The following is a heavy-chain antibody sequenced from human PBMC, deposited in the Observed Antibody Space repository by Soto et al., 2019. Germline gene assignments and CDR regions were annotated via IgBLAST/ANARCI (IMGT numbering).Heavy chain of an antibody. CDR1: GFTFSDYY. CDR2: ISSSGSTI. Sequence: GGSLRLSCAASGFTFSDYYMSWIRQAPGKGLEWVSYISSSGSTIYYADSVKGRFTISRDNAKNSLYLQMNSLRAEDTAVYYCARRDDYGDYLEAWDFFDIWGQGTMVTVSS. J-gene: IGHJ3*02. CDR3: ARRDDYGDYLEAWDFFDI. V-gene: IGHV3-11*01. D-gene: IGHD4-17*01.